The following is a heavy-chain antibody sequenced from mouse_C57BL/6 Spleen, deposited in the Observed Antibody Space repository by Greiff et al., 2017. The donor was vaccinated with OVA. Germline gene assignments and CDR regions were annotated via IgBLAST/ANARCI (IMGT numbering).Heavy chain of an antibody. Sequence: EVMLVESGGGLVKPGGSLKLSCAASGFTFSSYAMSWVRQTPEKRLEWVATISDGGSYTYYPDNVKGRFTISRDNAKNNLYLQMSHLKSEDTAMYYCARETTVRYFDVWGTGTTVTVSS. CDR1: GFTFSSYA. CDR3: ARETTVRYFDV. CDR2: ISDGGSYT. J-gene: IGHJ1*03. V-gene: IGHV5-4*01. D-gene: IGHD1-1*01.